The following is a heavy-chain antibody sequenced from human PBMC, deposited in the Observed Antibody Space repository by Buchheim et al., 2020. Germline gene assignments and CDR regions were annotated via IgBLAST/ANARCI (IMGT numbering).Heavy chain of an antibody. D-gene: IGHD3-3*01. CDR3: ARHSYYDFWSGAYNYYYYYMDV. Sequence: QVQLQESGPGLVKPSETLSLTCTVSGASVSSGSYYWSWIRQPPGKGLEWIGYIYYSGSANYNPSLKSRVTISVDTSKNQFSLKLSSVTAAETAVYYCARHSYYDFWSGAYNYYYYYMDVWGKGTT. J-gene: IGHJ6*03. CDR2: IYYSGSA. V-gene: IGHV4-61*01. CDR1: GASVSSGSYY.